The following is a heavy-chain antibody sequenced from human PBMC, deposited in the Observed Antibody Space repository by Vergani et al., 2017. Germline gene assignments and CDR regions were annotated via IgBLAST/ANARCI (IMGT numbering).Heavy chain of an antibody. D-gene: IGHD3-10*01. CDR1: GFTFDDYG. CDR3: GGVTYYYGSGSYPPDY. Sequence: EVQLVESGGGVVRPGGSLRLSCAASGFTFDDYGMSWVRQAPGKGLEVVAGINWNGGSTGYAGSVKGRFTISRDNAKNSLYLQMKSLRADDTSLYYCGGVTYYYGSGSYPPDYWGQGTLVTVSS. V-gene: IGHV3-20*04. CDR2: INWNGGST. J-gene: IGHJ4*02.